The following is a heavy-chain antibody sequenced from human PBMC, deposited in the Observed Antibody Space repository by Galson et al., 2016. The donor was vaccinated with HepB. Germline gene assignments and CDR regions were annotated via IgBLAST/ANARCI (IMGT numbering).Heavy chain of an antibody. J-gene: IGHJ2*01. Sequence: SVKVSCKVSGDTLNNFAINWVRQAPGQGLEWMGKVTPVFDASNYARKFQGRVTITADKSTNTVNMDLRSLRSEDTAIYYCAKEPRDFWYFDLWGRGTLVTVS. V-gene: IGHV1-69*06. CDR1: GDTLNNFA. CDR3: AKEPRDFWYFDL. D-gene: IGHD1-14*01. CDR2: VTPVFDAS.